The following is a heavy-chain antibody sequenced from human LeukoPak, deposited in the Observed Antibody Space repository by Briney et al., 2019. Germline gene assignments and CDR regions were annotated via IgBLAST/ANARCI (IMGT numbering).Heavy chain of an antibody. CDR1: GFIFSTYE. Sequence: PGVSLRLSCAASGFIFSTYEMNWVRQAPGKGLEWVSYISSSGSTIYYADSVKGRFTISRDNAQNSLYLQMNSLRAEDTAVYYCARSPRGSHFDYWGQGTLVTVSS. CDR2: ISSSGSTI. V-gene: IGHV3-48*03. J-gene: IGHJ4*02. D-gene: IGHD3-16*01. CDR3: ARSPRGSHFDY.